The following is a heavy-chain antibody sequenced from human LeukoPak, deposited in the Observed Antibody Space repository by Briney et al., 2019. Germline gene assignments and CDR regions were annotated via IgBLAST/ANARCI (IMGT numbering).Heavy chain of an antibody. CDR3: ARRDIAVAIPYFDY. D-gene: IGHD6-19*01. CDR2: IYYSGST. J-gene: IGHJ4*02. Sequence: SETLSLTCTVSGGSISSSSYYWGWIRQPPGKGLEWIGSIYYSGSTYYNPSLKSRVTISVDTSKNQFSLKLSSVTAADTAVYYCARRDIAVAIPYFDYWGQGTLVTVSS. V-gene: IGHV4-39*01. CDR1: GGSISSSSYY.